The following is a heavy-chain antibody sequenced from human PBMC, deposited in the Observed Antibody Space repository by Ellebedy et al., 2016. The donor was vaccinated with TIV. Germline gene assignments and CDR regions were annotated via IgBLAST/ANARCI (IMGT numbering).Heavy chain of an antibody. CDR3: ARDKGNDNDEYGLLGMDV. D-gene: IGHD4-17*01. Sequence: GGSLRLSCAGSGFPFGDYALSWVRQAPGKGLEWVGFIRGQAYGGTPEYAASVKGRFTISRDDSKSIAYLQMNSLKTEDTAVYYCARDKGNDNDEYGLLGMDVWGQGTTVTVSS. J-gene: IGHJ6*02. CDR2: IRGQAYGGTP. CDR1: GFPFGDYA. V-gene: IGHV3-49*04.